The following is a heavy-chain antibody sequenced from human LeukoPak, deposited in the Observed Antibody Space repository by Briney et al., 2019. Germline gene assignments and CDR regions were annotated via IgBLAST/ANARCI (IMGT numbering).Heavy chain of an antibody. J-gene: IGHJ6*03. CDR2: NNDSGST. CDR1: GGSFSGYY. D-gene: IGHD6-6*01. V-gene: IGHV4-34*04. Sequence: PSETLSLTCAVYGGSFSGYYWTWIRQPPGKGLEWVGENNDSGSTSQNPSLKSRATISVDTTKNQFSLKLSSVTAADTAVYYCARRTRLRGLTARPVYYYYYMDVWGKGTTVTVSS. CDR3: ARRTRLRGLTARPVYYYYYMDV.